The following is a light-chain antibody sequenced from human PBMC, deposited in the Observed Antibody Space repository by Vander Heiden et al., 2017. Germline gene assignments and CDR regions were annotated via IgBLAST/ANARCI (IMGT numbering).Light chain of an antibody. J-gene: IGKJ5*01. CDR2: GAS. Sequence: DFQITQSPPSLAASLGARVTLPCRASQVIGNHLAWYQQKRGKVPKLLIYGASTLQSGVTSRFSGSGSWTDFTLTISSLQPEDFATYYCQKYDRAPHTFGQGTRLEIK. CDR3: QKYDRAPHT. V-gene: IGKV1-27*01. CDR1: QVIGNH.